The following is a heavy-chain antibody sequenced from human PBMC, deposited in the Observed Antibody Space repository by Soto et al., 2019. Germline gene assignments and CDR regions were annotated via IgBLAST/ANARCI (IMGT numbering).Heavy chain of an antibody. Sequence: SETLSLTCTVSGGSISSGGYYWSWIRQHPGKGLEWIGYIYYSGSTYYNPSLKSRVTISVDTSKNQFSLKLSSVTAADTAVYYCASSNVDDFWSGRLGGNFDYWGQGTLVTVSS. D-gene: IGHD3-3*01. V-gene: IGHV4-31*03. CDR1: GGSISSGGYY. J-gene: IGHJ4*02. CDR3: ASSNVDDFWSGRLGGNFDY. CDR2: IYYSGST.